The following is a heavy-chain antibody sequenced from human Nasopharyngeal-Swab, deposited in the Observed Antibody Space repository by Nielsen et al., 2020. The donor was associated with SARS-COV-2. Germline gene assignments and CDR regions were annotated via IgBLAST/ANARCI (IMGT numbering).Heavy chain of an antibody. V-gene: IGHV3-74*01. Sequence: GESLKISCAASGFPFSNSWVHWVRQAPGEGLVWVARINPDGSVRNYADSVKGRFTISRDNAMSTLYLQLNNLRSEDTAVYYCATAGSYRFDNWGQGTLLTVFS. J-gene: IGHJ4*02. CDR1: GFPFSNSW. CDR3: ATAGSYRFDN. D-gene: IGHD3-10*01. CDR2: INPDGSVR.